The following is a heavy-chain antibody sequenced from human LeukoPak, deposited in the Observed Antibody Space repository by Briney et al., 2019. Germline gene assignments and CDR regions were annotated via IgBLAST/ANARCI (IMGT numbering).Heavy chain of an antibody. Sequence: SVTVSCKASGGTFSSYAISWVRQAPGQGLEWMGGIIPIFGTANYAQKFQGRVTITADESTSTAYMELSSLRSEDTAVYYCARITGPVGIVVVPAAIYGALDYWGQGTLVTVS. CDR3: ARITGPVGIVVVPAAIYGALDY. V-gene: IGHV1-69*13. CDR1: GGTFSSYA. D-gene: IGHD2-2*02. J-gene: IGHJ4*02. CDR2: IIPIFGTA.